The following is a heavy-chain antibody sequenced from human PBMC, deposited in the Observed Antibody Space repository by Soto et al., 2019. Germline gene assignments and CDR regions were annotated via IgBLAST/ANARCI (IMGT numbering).Heavy chain of an antibody. V-gene: IGHV1-69*13. CDR1: GGTFSTHA. CDR3: ARGYCSGGNCYSGMDV. D-gene: IGHD2-15*01. J-gene: IGHJ6*02. CDR2: IIPISGTT. Sequence: ASVKVSCKASGGTFSTHAIIWVRQAPGHGLEWMGGIIPISGTTYYTQKFQGRVTITADEPTSTAFMESSSLKSDDTAVFYCARGYCSGGNCYSGMDVWGQGTMVTVSS.